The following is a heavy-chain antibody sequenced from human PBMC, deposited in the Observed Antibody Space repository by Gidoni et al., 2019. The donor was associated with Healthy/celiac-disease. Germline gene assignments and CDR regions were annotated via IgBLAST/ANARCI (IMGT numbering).Heavy chain of an antibody. CDR3: ARQGSSWANYYYYMDV. D-gene: IGHD6-13*01. J-gene: IGHJ6*03. CDR1: GYSFTSYW. V-gene: IGHV5-10-1*03. Sequence: EVQLVQSGAEVKKPGEPLRISCKGSGYSFTSYWISWVRQMPGKGLEWMGRIDPSDSYTNYSPSFQGHVTISADKSISTAYLQWSSLKASDTAMYYCARQGSSWANYYYYMDVWGKGTTVTVSS. CDR2: IDPSDSYT.